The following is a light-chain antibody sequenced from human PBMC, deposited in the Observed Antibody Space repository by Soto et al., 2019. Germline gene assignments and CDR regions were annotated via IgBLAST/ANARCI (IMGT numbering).Light chain of an antibody. CDR2: GAS. CDR1: QTVSST. J-gene: IGKJ1*01. Sequence: EIVMTQSPATLPVSPGERATLSCRASQTVSSTLAWYQQKPGQAPRLLIYGASTRATDIPARFSGSGSGTEFTLTISSLQSEDFAVYYCQQYYNWPRTFGQGTK. CDR3: QQYYNWPRT. V-gene: IGKV3-15*01.